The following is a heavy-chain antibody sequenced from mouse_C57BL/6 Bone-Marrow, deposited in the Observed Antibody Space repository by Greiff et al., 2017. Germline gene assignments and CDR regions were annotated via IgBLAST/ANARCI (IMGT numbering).Heavy chain of an antibody. Sequence: EVQLQQSGPELVKPGASVKMSCKASGYTFTDYNMHWVKQSHGKSLEWIGYINPNNGGTSYNQKFKGKATLTVNKSSSTAYMELLSLTSEDSAVYYCARCHYYGSSYWYFDVWGTGTTVTVSS. J-gene: IGHJ1*03. CDR3: ARCHYYGSSYWYFDV. CDR1: GYTFTDYN. D-gene: IGHD1-1*01. V-gene: IGHV1-22*01. CDR2: INPNNGGT.